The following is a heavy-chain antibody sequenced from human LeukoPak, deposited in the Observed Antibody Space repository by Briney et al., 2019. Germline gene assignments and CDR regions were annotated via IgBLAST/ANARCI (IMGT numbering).Heavy chain of an antibody. Sequence: GASVKVSCKASGYTFTSYGISWVRQAPGQGLEWMGWISAYNGNTNYAQKLQGRVTMTTDTSTSTAYMELRSLRSDDTAVYYCVLVRSGWFVFDYWGQGTLVTVSS. J-gene: IGHJ4*02. D-gene: IGHD6-19*01. CDR3: VLVRSGWFVFDY. CDR2: ISAYNGNT. V-gene: IGHV1-18*01. CDR1: GYTFTSYG.